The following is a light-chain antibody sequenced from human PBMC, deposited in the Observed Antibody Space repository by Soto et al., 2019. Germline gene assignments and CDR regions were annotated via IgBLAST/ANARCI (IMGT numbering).Light chain of an antibody. CDR1: QSVSSN. Sequence: EIVMTQSPATLSVSPGERATLSCRASQSVSSNLAWYQQNPGQAPRLLIYGASTRATGIPARFSGSGSGTELTITISSLQSEDFAVYYCQQYNNWPPLTFGGGTKVEIK. J-gene: IGKJ4*01. V-gene: IGKV3-15*01. CDR2: GAS. CDR3: QQYNNWPPLT.